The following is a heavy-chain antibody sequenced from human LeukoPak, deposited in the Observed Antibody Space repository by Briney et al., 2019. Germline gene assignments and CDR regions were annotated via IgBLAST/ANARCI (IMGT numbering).Heavy chain of an antibody. V-gene: IGHV1-69*13. CDR1: GGTFSSYA. Sequence: SVKVSCKASGGTFSSYAISWVRQAPGQGLEWMGGIIPIFGTANYAQKFQGKVSITADGSTSTAFMELSSLRSEDTAVYYCAREWGLESSGYYYAYWGQGTLVTVSS. J-gene: IGHJ4*02. CDR2: IIPIFGTA. D-gene: IGHD3-22*01. CDR3: AREWGLESSGYYYAY.